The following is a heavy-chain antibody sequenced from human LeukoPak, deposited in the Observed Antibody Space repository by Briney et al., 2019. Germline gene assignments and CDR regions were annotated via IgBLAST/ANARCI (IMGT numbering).Heavy chain of an antibody. CDR3: AKQRDYYDSSGYYRGYYFDY. CDR2: ISGSSTRT. CDR1: GFTFSSYA. D-gene: IGHD3-22*01. J-gene: IGHJ4*02. V-gene: IGHV3-23*01. Sequence: GGSLRLSCADSGFTFSSYAMSWVRQAPGKGLEWVSSISGSSTRTYYADSVKGRFTVSRDNPKNTLYLQMNSLRAEDTAVYYCAKQRDYYDSSGYYRGYYFDYWGQGTLVTVSS.